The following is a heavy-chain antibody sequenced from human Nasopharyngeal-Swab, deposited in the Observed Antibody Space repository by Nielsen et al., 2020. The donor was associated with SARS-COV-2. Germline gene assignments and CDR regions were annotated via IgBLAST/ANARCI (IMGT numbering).Heavy chain of an antibody. J-gene: IGHJ6*02. CDR2: IYSGGST. D-gene: IGHD5-24*01. Sequence: GESLKISCAASGFTVSSNYMSWVRQAPGKGLEWVSVIYSGGSTYYADSVKGRFTISRDNSKNTLYLQMNSLRAEDTAVYYCAKDRRRWLQFFYYYYGMDVWGQGTTVTVSS. V-gene: IGHV3-53*01. CDR3: AKDRRRWLQFFYYYYGMDV. CDR1: GFTVSSNY.